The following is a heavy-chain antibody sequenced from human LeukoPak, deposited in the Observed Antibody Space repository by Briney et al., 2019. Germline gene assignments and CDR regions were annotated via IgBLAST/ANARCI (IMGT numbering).Heavy chain of an antibody. CDR2: ISSGGST. V-gene: IGHV3-23*01. CDR3: AKDTYSSSPYYFDY. CDR1: GVTFNNYA. Sequence: GGSLRLSCAAAGVTFNNYAMSWVRQAPGKGLKWVSGISSGGSTYYADSVKGRFTISRDNSKNTLFLQINSLRAEDTAVYYCAKDTYSSSPYYFDYWGQGTLVTVS. D-gene: IGHD6-6*01. J-gene: IGHJ4*02.